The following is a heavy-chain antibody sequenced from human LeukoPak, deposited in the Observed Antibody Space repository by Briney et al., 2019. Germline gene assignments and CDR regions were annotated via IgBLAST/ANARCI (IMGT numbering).Heavy chain of an antibody. CDR3: ARGFALIVAERYSYGYNYFDY. V-gene: IGHV1-46*01. CDR1: GYTFTSYY. J-gene: IGHJ4*02. Sequence: GSVKVSCKASGYTFTSYYMHWVRQAPGQGLEWMGIINPSGGSTSYAQKFQGRVTMTRDMSTSTVYMELSSLRSEDTAVYYCARGFALIVAERYSYGYNYFDYWGQGALVTVSS. CDR2: INPSGGST. D-gene: IGHD5-18*01.